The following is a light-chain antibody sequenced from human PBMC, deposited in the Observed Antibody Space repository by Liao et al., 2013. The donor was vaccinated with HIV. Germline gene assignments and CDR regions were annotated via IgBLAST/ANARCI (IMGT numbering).Light chain of an antibody. CDR3: QVWDSSAVV. V-gene: IGLV3-21*01. CDR2: QDS. J-gene: IGLJ2*01. CDR1: NIGSKT. Sequence: SYVLTQPPSVSVAPGKTARITCGGNNIGSKTVHWYQQKPGQSPVLVIYQDSKRPSGIPERFSGSNSGNTATLTISRVEAGDEADYYCQVWDSSAVVFGGGTKLTVL.